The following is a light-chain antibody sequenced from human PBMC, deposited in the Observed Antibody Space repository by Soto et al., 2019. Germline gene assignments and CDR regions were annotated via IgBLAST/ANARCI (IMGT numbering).Light chain of an antibody. CDR2: SNN. V-gene: IGLV1-44*01. J-gene: IGLJ2*01. CDR1: SSNIGSNS. Sequence: QSVLTQPPSASCTPGQRVTIFCSGSSSNIGSNSVNWYQQLPGTAPKLLIYSNNQRPSGVPDRFSGSTSGTSASLAISGLQSEDEADYYCATWDDSLNGLLFGGGTKADRP. CDR3: ATWDDSLNGLL.